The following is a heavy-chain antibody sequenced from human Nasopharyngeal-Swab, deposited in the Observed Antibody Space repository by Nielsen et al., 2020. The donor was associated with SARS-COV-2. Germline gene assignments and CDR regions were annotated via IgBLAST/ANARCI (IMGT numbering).Heavy chain of an antibody. CDR2: INPSGGRT. J-gene: IGHJ4*02. V-gene: IGHV1-46*01. D-gene: IGHD6-6*01. Sequence: WVRQAPGQGLEWVGIINPSGGRTSYAQKFLDRVTLTADTSTTTVNMELRGLRSEDTAVYYCARGISSSLYWGQGTLVTVSS. CDR3: ARGISSSLY.